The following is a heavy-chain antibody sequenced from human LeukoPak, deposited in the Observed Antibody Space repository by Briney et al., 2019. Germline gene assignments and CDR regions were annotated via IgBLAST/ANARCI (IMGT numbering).Heavy chain of an antibody. Sequence: GGSLRLSCAASGFTFSSYSMNWVRQAPGKGLEWVSSISSSSSYIYYADSVKGRFTISRDNAKNSLYLQMNSLRAEDTAVYYCARVQQQLVEGGAFDIWGQGTMVTVSS. CDR1: GFTFSSYS. V-gene: IGHV3-21*01. CDR3: ARVQQQLVEGGAFDI. D-gene: IGHD6-13*01. J-gene: IGHJ3*02. CDR2: ISSSSSYI.